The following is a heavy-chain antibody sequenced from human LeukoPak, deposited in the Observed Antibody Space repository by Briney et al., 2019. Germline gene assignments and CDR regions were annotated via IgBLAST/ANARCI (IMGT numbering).Heavy chain of an antibody. V-gene: IGHV4-59*08. J-gene: IGHJ6*03. CDR2: IYYSGST. CDR1: GGSISSYY. D-gene: IGHD6-13*01. Sequence: NPSETLSLTCTVSGGSISSYYWSWIRQPPGKGLEWIGYIYYSGSTNYNPSLKSRVTISVDTSKNQFSLKLSSVTAADTAVYYCARGGGIAAADPTQGPDMDVWGKGTTVTISS. CDR3: ARGGGIAAADPTQGPDMDV.